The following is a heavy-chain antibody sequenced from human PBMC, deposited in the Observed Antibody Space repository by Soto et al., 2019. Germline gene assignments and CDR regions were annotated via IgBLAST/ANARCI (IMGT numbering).Heavy chain of an antibody. J-gene: IGHJ4*02. D-gene: IGHD7-27*01. CDR2: INHGGST. CDR1: GGSFSGYY. V-gene: IGHV4-34*01. Sequence: SETLSLTCAVYGGSFSGYYWSWIRQPPGKGLEWIGEINHGGSTNYNPSLKSRVTISIDTSKNQFSLKLTSVTAADTAVYYCARGQSWVASYWGQGTLVTVSS. CDR3: ARGQSWVASY.